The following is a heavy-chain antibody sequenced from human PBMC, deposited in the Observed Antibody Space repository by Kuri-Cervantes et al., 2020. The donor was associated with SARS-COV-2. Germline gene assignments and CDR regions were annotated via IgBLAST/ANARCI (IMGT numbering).Heavy chain of an antibody. J-gene: IGHJ6*02. CDR3: ATGHPISVDTSGMEV. CDR2: INAGNGNT. D-gene: IGHD5-18*01. Sequence: ASVQVSCKASGYTFTSYAMHWLRQAPGQRLEGMGWINAGNGNTKYSQKFQGRVTITRDTSASTAYMELSSLRSDDTAVYYCATGHPISVDTSGMEVRGQGTTVTVSS. V-gene: IGHV1-3*01. CDR1: GYTFTSYA.